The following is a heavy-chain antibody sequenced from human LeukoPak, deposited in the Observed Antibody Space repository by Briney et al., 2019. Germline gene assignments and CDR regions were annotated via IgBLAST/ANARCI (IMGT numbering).Heavy chain of an antibody. J-gene: IGHJ2*01. CDR3: ARDDRGISAAGYL. CDR1: DGSINNYY. Sequence: AETLSLTCTVSDGSINNYYWTWIRQPAGKRLEWIGRIYTSDNTIYNPSLKSRVTIPVDTSKNQFSLKLSSVTAADTAVYYCARDDRGISAAGYLWGRGTLVTVSS. V-gene: IGHV4-4*07. D-gene: IGHD6-13*01. CDR2: IYTSDNT.